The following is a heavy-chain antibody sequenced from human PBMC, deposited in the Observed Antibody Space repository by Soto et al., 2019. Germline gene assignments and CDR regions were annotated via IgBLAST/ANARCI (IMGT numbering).Heavy chain of an antibody. CDR3: ARVMGEFSLPGSLDFDF. CDR2: TYHTGPT. CDR1: NFSISSGYY. V-gene: IGHV4-38-2*02. J-gene: IGHJ4*01. D-gene: IGHD3-16*01. Sequence: SETLSLTCIVSNFSISSGYYWGWIQQSPGKGLECIATTYHTGPTFYNPSLNRRITFLVDSAEDHFSRKLSSVTAAYPAVYYFARVMGEFSLPGSLDFDFWGQGTLVAVSS.